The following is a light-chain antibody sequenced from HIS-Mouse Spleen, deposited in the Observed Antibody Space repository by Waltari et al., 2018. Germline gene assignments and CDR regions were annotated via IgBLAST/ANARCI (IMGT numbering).Light chain of an antibody. CDR1: SSDVGGYNY. CDR3: SSYTSSSFNVV. Sequence: QSALTQPASVSGSPGQSLTIPCTGTSSDVGGYNYVPWYQQHPGKAPKLMIYDVSNRPSGVSNRFSGSKSGNTASLTISGLQAEDEADYYCSSYTSSSFNVVFGGGTKLTVL. CDR2: DVS. V-gene: IGLV2-14*03. J-gene: IGLJ2*01.